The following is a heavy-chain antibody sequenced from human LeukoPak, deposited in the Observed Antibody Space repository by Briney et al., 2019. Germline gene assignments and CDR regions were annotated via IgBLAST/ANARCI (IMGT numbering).Heavy chain of an antibody. CDR3: AKDSPGFDY. V-gene: IGHV3-30*18. J-gene: IGHJ4*02. CDR2: ISYDGSNH. CDR1: GFTFSSYG. Sequence: GGSLRLSCAASGFTFSSYGMHWVRQAPGQGVEWVAVISYDGSNHSYADSVKGRFTISRDNSKSTLYLQMNSLRAEDTAVYYCAKDSPGFDYWGQGTLVTVSS.